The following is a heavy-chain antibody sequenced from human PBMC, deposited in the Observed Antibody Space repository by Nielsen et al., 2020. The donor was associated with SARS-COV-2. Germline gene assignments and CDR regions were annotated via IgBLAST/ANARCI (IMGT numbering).Heavy chain of an antibody. V-gene: IGHV3-74*01. CDR1: GFTFSSYS. D-gene: IGHD6-19*01. CDR2: INSDGSST. CDR3: ARGVLRQWLVQ. Sequence: GESLKISCAASGFTFSSYSMNWVRQAPGKGLVWVSRINSDGSSTSYADSVKGRFTISRDNAKNTLYLQMNSLRAEDTAVYYCARGVLRQWLVQWGQGTLVTVSS. J-gene: IGHJ4*02.